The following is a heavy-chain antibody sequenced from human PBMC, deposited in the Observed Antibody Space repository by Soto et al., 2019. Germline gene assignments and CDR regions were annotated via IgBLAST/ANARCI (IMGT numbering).Heavy chain of an antibody. CDR1: GFTFSSYW. CDR2: IKQDGSEK. J-gene: IGHJ6*02. Sequence: EVQLVESGGGLVQPGGSLRLSCAASGFTFSSYWMSWVRQAPGKGLEWVANIKQDGSEKYYVDSVKGRFTISRDNAKNSLYLQMNSLRAEDTAVYYCARDFVVVPAAISSAQPPYKYYYYYGMDVWGQGTTVTVSS. CDR3: ARDFVVVPAAISSAQPPYKYYYYYGMDV. V-gene: IGHV3-7*03. D-gene: IGHD2-2*01.